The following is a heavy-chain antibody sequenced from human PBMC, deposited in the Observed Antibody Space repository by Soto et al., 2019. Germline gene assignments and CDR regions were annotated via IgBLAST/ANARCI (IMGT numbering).Heavy chain of an antibody. CDR2: IYHSGST. CDR1: GGSISSGGYS. Sequence: PSETLSLTCAVSGGSISSGGYSWSWIRQPPGKGLEWIGYIYHSGSTYYNPSLKSRVTISVARSKNQFSLKLSSVTAADTAVYYCARGRLINWFDPWAQGTLVTVSS. CDR3: ARGRLINWFDP. V-gene: IGHV4-30-2*01. J-gene: IGHJ5*02. D-gene: IGHD3-16*01.